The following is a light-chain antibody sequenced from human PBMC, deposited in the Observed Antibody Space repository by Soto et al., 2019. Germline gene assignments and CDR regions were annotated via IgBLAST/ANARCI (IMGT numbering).Light chain of an antibody. CDR3: CSYAGSYTVV. Sequence: QSALTQPRSVSGSPGQSVTISCTGTSSDVGGYNYVSWYQHHPGKAPQLMIYDVNKRPSGVPDRFSGSKSGNTASLAISGLQAEDEADYFCCSYAGSYTVVFGGGTQLTVL. CDR1: SSDVGGYNY. CDR2: DVN. J-gene: IGLJ3*02. V-gene: IGLV2-11*01.